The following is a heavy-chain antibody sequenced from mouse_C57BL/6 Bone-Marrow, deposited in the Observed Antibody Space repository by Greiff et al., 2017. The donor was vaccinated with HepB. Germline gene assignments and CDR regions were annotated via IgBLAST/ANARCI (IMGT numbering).Heavy chain of an antibody. J-gene: IGHJ3*01. V-gene: IGHV5-4*03. Sequence: EVKLVESGGGLVKPGGSLKLSCAASGFTFSSYAMSWVRQTPEKRLEWVATISDGGSYTYYPDNVKGRFTISRDNAKSNLYLRMSHLKSEDTAMYYCASPSYYREAWFAYWGQGSLVTVSA. CDR2: ISDGGSYT. D-gene: IGHD2-14*01. CDR3: ASPSYYREAWFAY. CDR1: GFTFSSYA.